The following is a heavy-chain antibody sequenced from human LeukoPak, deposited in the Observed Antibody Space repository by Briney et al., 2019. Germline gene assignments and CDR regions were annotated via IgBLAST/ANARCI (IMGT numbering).Heavy chain of an antibody. CDR2: IIPIYGTA. J-gene: IGHJ4*02. CDR1: GGTFSSYA. Sequence: SVKVSCKASGGTFSSYAISWVRQAPGQGLEWMGGIIPIYGTANYAQKFQGRVTITTDESTSTAYMELSSLRSEDTAVYYCARSVSTMVRGVIMPMYYFDYWGQGTLVTVSS. V-gene: IGHV1-69*05. CDR3: ARSVSTMVRGVIMPMYYFDY. D-gene: IGHD3-10*01.